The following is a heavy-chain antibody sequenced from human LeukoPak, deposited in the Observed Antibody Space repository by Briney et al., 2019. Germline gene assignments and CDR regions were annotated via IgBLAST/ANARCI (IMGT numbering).Heavy chain of an antibody. V-gene: IGHV3-23*01. CDR3: AKVASDILTGYPFDY. D-gene: IGHD3-9*01. CDR2: IGGSGDKT. CDR1: GFTFNRNA. J-gene: IGHJ4*02. Sequence: PGGSLRLSCAASGFTFNRNAISWVRQAPGKGLKWVSTIGGSGDKTFYADSVKGRFTISRDNSKNTLYLQMNSLRAEDTAVYYCAKVASDILTGYPFDYWGQGTLVTVSS.